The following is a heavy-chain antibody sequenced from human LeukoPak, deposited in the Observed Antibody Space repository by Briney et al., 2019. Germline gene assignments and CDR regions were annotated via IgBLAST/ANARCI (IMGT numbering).Heavy chain of an antibody. CDR2: IMPIFGIA. J-gene: IGHJ4*02. CDR3: ARGCSGGSCYDY. CDR1: GGTFISYA. D-gene: IGHD2-15*01. V-gene: IGHV1-69*05. Sequence: SVKVSCKAAGGTFISYAISWGGQAPGQGGGWRGGIMPIFGIAKNAQKFQGRGAITTDESTSTAYMELSSLRSEDTAVYYCARGCSGGSCYDYWGQGTLVTVSS.